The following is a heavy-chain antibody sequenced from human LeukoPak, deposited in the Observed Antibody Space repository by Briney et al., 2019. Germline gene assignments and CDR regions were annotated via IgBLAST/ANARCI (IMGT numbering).Heavy chain of an antibody. CDR1: GFTFSSYS. CDR2: ISSSSSYI. CDR3: AREGRYQLLYFAFDD. V-gene: IGHV3-21*01. D-gene: IGHD2-2*02. Sequence: PGGSLRLSCAASGFTFSSYSMNWVRQAPGKGLEWVSSISSSSSYIYYADSVKGRFTISRDNAKNSLYLQMNSLRAEDTAVYYCAREGRYQLLYFAFDDWGQGTLVTVYS. J-gene: IGHJ4*02.